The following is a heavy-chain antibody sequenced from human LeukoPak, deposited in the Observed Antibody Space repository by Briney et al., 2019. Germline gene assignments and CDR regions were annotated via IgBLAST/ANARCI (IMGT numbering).Heavy chain of an antibody. CDR3: ARDFSVDVILTGYYDY. D-gene: IGHD3-9*01. V-gene: IGHV3-30*04. CDR2: ISYDGSNK. CDR1: GFTFSSYA. J-gene: IGHJ4*02. Sequence: HPGGSLRLSCAASGFTFSSYAMHWVRQAPGKGLEWVAVISYDGSNKYYADSVKGRFTISRDNSKNTLYLQMNSLRAEDTAVYYCARDFSVDVILTGYYDYWGQGTLVTVSS.